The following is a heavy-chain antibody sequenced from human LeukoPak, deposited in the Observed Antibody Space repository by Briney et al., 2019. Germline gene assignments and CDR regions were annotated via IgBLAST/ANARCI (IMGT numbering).Heavy chain of an antibody. CDR2: FHYSGST. Sequence: PSETLSLTCTVSGGSISSSSYFWSWIRQPPGKGLEWIGYFHYSGSTNYNPSLKSRVTILVDTSKNQFFLKLSSVTAADTAVYYCARVRYDILTGTNWFDPWGQGTLVTVSS. D-gene: IGHD3-9*01. CDR1: GGSISSSSYF. CDR3: ARVRYDILTGTNWFDP. J-gene: IGHJ5*02. V-gene: IGHV4-61*01.